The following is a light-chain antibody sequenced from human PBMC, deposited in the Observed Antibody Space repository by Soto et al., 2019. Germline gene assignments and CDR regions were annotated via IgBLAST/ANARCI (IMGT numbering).Light chain of an antibody. CDR1: QTISSW. J-gene: IGKJ1*01. CDR3: QQYNSYWT. Sequence: DIQMTQSPSTLSASVGDRVTITCRASQTISSWLAWYQQKPGKAPNLLIYYASTLERGVPSRFSGTGSGTEFTLTIDRLQPDDFATYYCQQYNSYWTFGQGTKVDIK. CDR2: YAS. V-gene: IGKV1-5*01.